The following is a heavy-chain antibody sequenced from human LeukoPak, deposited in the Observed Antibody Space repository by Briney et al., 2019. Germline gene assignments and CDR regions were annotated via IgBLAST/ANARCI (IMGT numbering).Heavy chain of an antibody. CDR1: GFTFSNYW. Sequence: PGGSLRLSCAASGFTFSNYWMHWVRQVPGKGLVWVSRINSDGSSTSYADSVKGRFTISRDNAKNTLYLQMNSLRAEDTAVYYCARYNNSHFCDYWGQGTLVTVSS. V-gene: IGHV3-74*01. J-gene: IGHJ4*02. D-gene: IGHD3-3*02. CDR2: INSDGSST. CDR3: ARYNNSHFCDY.